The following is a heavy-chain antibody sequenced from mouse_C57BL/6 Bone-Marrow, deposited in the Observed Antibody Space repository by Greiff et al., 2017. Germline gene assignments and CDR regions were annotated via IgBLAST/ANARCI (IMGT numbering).Heavy chain of an antibody. CDR2: ISGGGGNT. V-gene: IGHV5-9*04. CDR1: GFTFSSYT. CDR3: ARQGYYSNYGEN. Sequence: DVQLVESGGGLVKPGGSLKLSCAASGFTFSSYTMSWVRQTPEKRLEWVATISGGGGNTYYPDSVKGRFTISRDNAKNTLYLQMSSLRSEDTAVYYCARQGYYSNYGENWGQGTTLTVSS. J-gene: IGHJ2*01. D-gene: IGHD2-5*01.